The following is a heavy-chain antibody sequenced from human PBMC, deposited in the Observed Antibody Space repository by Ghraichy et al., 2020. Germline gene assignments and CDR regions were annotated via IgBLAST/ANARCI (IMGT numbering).Heavy chain of an antibody. V-gene: IGHV4-39*01. J-gene: IGHJ2*01. CDR1: GGSLSSSNYY. CDR2: IHHSGST. D-gene: IGHD4-23*01. CDR3: VGPFAVIRYFGL. Sequence: SETLSLTCTVSGGSLSSSNYYWGWIRQTPGKGLEWIGSIHHSGSTYYNPSLTSRVTISPDKSKNQFSLNLTSVTAADTAVYCCVGPFAVIRYFGLWGRGTLVTVSS.